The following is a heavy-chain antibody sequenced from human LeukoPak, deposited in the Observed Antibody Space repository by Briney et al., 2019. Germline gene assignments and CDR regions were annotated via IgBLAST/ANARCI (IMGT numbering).Heavy chain of an antibody. CDR2: IRHDGSYQ. V-gene: IGHV3-30*02. CDR1: RFTFSSYG. J-gene: IGHJ4*02. CDR3: AKNRDSSDYPRDFDY. Sequence: GGSLRLSCAASRFTFSSYGMHWVRQTPGKGPEWVAFIRHDGSYQQYADSVKGRFTVSRDNSKDTVYLQMNSLRTEDTAVYYCAKNRDSSDYPRDFDYWGQGTPVTVSS. D-gene: IGHD6-19*01.